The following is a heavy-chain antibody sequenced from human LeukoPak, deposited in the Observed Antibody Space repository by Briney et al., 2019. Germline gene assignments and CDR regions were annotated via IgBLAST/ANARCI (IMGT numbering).Heavy chain of an antibody. J-gene: IGHJ4*02. CDR2: INHSGST. V-gene: IGHV4-34*01. D-gene: IGHD6-13*01. CDR1: GGSFSGYY. Sequence: SETLSLTCAVYGGSFSGYYWSWIRQPPGEGLEWIGEINHSGSTNYNPSLKSRVTISVDTSKNQFSLKLSSVTAADTAVYYCARSSWWSYFDYWGQGTLVTVSS. CDR3: ARSSWWSYFDY.